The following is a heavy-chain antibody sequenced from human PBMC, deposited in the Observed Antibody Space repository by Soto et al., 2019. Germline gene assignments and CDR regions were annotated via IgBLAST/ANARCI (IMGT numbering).Heavy chain of an antibody. J-gene: IGHJ4*02. CDR1: GYSFTSYW. D-gene: IGHD6-6*01. Sequence: PGESLKISCKGSGYSFTSYWIGWVRQMPRKGLEWMGIIYPGDSDTRYSPSFQGQVTISADKSINTAYLQWSSLKASDTAMYYCARRDYSSSFRGLGFDSWGQGTLVTVSS. CDR3: ARRDYSSSFRGLGFDS. CDR2: IYPGDSDT. V-gene: IGHV5-51*01.